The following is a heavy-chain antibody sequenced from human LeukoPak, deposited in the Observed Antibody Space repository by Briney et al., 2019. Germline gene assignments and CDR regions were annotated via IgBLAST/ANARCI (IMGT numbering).Heavy chain of an antibody. D-gene: IGHD1-1*01. Sequence: GGSLRLSCAASGFTFSNYGMHWVRQAPGKGLEWVAFIRYDGSNKYYVDSVKGRFTISRDNDKNSLYLQMNNLRAEDTAVYYCARHPNWNFDSWGQGTLVTVSS. V-gene: IGHV3-30*02. CDR2: IRYDGSNK. CDR1: GFTFSNYG. J-gene: IGHJ4*02. CDR3: ARHPNWNFDS.